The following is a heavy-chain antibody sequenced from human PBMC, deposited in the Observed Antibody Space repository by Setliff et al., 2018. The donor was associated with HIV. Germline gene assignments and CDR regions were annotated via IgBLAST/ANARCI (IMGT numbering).Heavy chain of an antibody. D-gene: IGHD6-25*01. CDR2: MPPTSGNT. J-gene: IGHJ4*02. Sequence: PGGSLRLSCAASGFTFSNAWMSWVRQAPGKGLEWVSGMPPTSGNTYYADSVKGRFTISRDNSKNTVHLQMNSLTADDTAVYYCVKGGAALGWGQGTLVTVSS. CDR3: VKGGAALG. V-gene: IGHV3-23*01. CDR1: GFTFSNAW.